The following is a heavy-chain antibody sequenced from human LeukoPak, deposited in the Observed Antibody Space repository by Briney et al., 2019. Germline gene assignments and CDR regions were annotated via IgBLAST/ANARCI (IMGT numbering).Heavy chain of an antibody. D-gene: IGHD5-12*01. J-gene: IGHJ4*02. Sequence: PSETLSLTCTVSGYSISSGYYWGWIRQPPRKGLEWIGSIYYSGSTYYNPSLKSRVTISVDTSKNQFSLKLSSVTAADTAVYYCARQMSGYDYRGDFDYWGQGTLVTVSS. V-gene: IGHV4-38-2*02. CDR2: IYYSGST. CDR1: GYSISSGYY. CDR3: ARQMSGYDYRGDFDY.